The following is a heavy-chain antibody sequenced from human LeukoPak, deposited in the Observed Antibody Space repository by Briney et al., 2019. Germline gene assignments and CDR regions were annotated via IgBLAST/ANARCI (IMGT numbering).Heavy chain of an antibody. CDR3: AKDGIAVAGTNFDY. CDR2: ISDSGEIT. J-gene: IGHJ4*02. V-gene: IGHV3-23*01. CDR1: GFTFSSYA. Sequence: PGGSLRLSCAASGFTFSSYAMSWVRQAPGKGLEWVSAISDSGEITYYADSVKGRFTISRDNSKNTLYLQMNSLRAEDTAIYYCAKDGIAVAGTNFDYWGQGTLVTVSS. D-gene: IGHD6-19*01.